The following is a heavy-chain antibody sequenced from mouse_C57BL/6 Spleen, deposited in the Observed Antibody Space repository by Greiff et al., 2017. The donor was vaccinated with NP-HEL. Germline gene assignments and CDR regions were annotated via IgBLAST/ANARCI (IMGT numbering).Heavy chain of an antibody. CDR2: IDPANGNT. J-gene: IGHJ3*01. Sequence: EVQLQQSVAELVRPGASVKLSCTASGFNIKNTYMHWVKQRPDQGLEWIGRIDPANGNTKYAPKFQGKATITADTSSTTAYLQLSSRTSEDTAIYYCALDLDDYALFAYWGQGTLVTVSA. D-gene: IGHD2-4*01. V-gene: IGHV14-3*01. CDR1: GFNIKNTY. CDR3: ALDLDDYALFAY.